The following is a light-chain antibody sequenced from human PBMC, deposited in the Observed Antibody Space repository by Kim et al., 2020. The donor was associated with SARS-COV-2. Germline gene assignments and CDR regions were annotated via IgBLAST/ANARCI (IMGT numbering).Light chain of an antibody. CDR1: QNIDTS. Sequence: VTPKEKVTITCRARQNIDTSLLWYQPKPDQSPNLLIKYASQSFSGVPSRFSGGGSGTDFTLTINSLEAEDAATYYCHHSSSFLLTFGGGTKVDLK. V-gene: IGKV6-21*01. CDR3: HHSSSFLLT. J-gene: IGKJ4*01. CDR2: YAS.